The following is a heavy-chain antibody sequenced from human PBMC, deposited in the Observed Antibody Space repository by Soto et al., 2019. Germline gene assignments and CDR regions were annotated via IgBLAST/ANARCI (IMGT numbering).Heavy chain of an antibody. CDR3: AREASTRDYSNYRWFDT. D-gene: IGHD4-4*01. CDR2: INPGAGGR. J-gene: IGHJ5*02. Sequence: ASVKVSCKASGYTVTSYYIHRVRQAPGQGFEWIGIINPGAGGRSYAQKFQGRVTLTRDTSTSTVYMELSSLRSEDTAVYHCAREASTRDYSNYRWFDTWGQGTLVTVSS. V-gene: IGHV1-46*01. CDR1: GYTVTSYY.